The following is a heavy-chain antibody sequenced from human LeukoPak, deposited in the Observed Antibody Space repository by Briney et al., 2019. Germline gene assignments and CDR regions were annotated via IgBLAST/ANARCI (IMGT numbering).Heavy chain of an antibody. CDR2: ISGSGSST. J-gene: IGHJ3*02. CDR3: AKDPPRGSGDAFDI. Sequence: GGSLRLSCAASGFTFSNYAMSWVRQAPGKGLEWVSAISGSGSSTYYADSVKGRFTISRDNSKNMLYLQMDSLRDEDSAVYYCAKDPPRGSGDAFDIWGQGTRVTVSS. CDR1: GFTFSNYA. V-gene: IGHV3-23*01. D-gene: IGHD2-15*01.